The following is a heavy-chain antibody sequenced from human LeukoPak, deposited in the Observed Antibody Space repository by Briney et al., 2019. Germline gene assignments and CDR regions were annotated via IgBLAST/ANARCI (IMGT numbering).Heavy chain of an antibody. CDR2: IYHSGST. Sequence: SETLSLTCAVSGGSISSGGYSWSWIRQPPGKGLEWIGYIYHSGSTYYNPSLKSRVTISVDRSKNQFSLKLSSVTAADTAVYYCARVCRLRFLEWSHNYNWFDPWGQGTLVTVSS. CDR3: ARVCRLRFLEWSHNYNWFDP. J-gene: IGHJ5*02. D-gene: IGHD3-3*01. V-gene: IGHV4-30-2*01. CDR1: GGSISSGGYS.